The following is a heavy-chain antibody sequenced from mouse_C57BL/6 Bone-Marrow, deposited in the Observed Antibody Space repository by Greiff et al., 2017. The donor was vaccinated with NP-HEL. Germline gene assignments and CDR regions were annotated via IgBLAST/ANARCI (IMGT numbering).Heavy chain of an antibody. V-gene: IGHV3-6*01. Sequence: EVKLMESGPGLVKPSQSLSLTCSVTGYSITSGYYWNWIRQFPGNKLEWMGYISYDGSNNYNPSLKNRISITRDTSKNQFFLKLNSVTTEDTATYYCARGGWLLYWGQGTSVTVSS. CDR1: GYSITSGYY. CDR3: ARGGWLLY. D-gene: IGHD2-3*01. J-gene: IGHJ4*01. CDR2: ISYDGSN.